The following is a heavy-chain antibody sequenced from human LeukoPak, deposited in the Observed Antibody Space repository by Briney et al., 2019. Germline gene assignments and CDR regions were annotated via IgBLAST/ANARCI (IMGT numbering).Heavy chain of an antibody. Sequence: ASVKVSCKASGYTFTGYYMHWVRQAPGQGLEWMGWINPNSGSTNYAQKFQGRVTMTRDTSISTAYMELSRLRSDDTAVYYCARDLGAYDSSGHPYYYYMDVWGKGTTVTVSS. CDR3: ARDLGAYDSSGHPYYYYMDV. J-gene: IGHJ6*03. V-gene: IGHV1-2*02. CDR1: GYTFTGYY. CDR2: INPNSGST. D-gene: IGHD3-22*01.